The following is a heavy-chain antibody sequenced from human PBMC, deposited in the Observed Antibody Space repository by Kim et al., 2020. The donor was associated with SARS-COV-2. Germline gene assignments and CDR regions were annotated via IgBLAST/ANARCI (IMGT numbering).Heavy chain of an antibody. V-gene: IGHV3-23*01. CDR3: AKAIGIFGVVITDY. Sequence: ADSVKGRFTISRDNSKNTLYLQMNSLRAEDTAVYYCAKAIGIFGVVITDYWGQGTLVTVSS. D-gene: IGHD3-3*01. J-gene: IGHJ4*02.